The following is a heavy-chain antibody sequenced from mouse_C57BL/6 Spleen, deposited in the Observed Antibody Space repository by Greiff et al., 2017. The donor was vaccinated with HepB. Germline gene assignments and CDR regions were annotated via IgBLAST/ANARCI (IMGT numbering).Heavy chain of an antibody. Sequence: EVQLQQSGAELVKPGASVKLSCTASGFNIKDYYMHWVKQRTEQGLEWIGRIDPEDGETKYAPTCQGKATITADTSSNTAYLQLSSLTSEDTAVYYCASLITTVVAGLDCWGQGTTLTVSS. CDR1: GFNIKDYY. V-gene: IGHV14-2*01. CDR3: ASLITTVVAGLDC. J-gene: IGHJ2*01. CDR2: IDPEDGET. D-gene: IGHD1-1*01.